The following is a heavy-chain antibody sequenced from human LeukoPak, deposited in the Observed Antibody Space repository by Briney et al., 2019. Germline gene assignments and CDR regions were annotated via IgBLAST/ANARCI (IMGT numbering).Heavy chain of an antibody. CDR3: AANILTGYKYYFDY. CDR1: GFTFHDFT. Sequence: PGGSLRLSCAASGFTFHDFTMHWVRQVPGRGLEWVSFISRDGTNTYYADSVKGRFTISRDNAKNSLYLQMNSLRAEDTAVYYCAANILTGYKYYFDYWGQGTLVTASS. J-gene: IGHJ4*02. CDR2: ISRDGTNT. D-gene: IGHD3-9*01. V-gene: IGHV3-43*01.